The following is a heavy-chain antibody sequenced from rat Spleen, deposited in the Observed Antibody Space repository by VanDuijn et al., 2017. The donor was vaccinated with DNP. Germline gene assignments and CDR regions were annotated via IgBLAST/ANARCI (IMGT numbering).Heavy chain of an antibody. Sequence: EVQLVESGGGLIQPGGSLKLSCAASGFIFGDYNMAWVRQAPKKGLEWVATIGATGSRTHYPDSVKGRFTISRDNAQGSLYLQINSLNSEDTATYYCARRSYYFDYWGQGVMVTVSS. CDR1: GFIFGDYN. J-gene: IGHJ2*01. CDR3: ARRSYYFDY. CDR2: IGATGSRT. V-gene: IGHV5S10*01.